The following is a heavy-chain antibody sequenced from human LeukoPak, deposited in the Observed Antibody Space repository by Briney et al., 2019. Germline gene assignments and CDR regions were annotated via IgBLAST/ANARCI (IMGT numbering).Heavy chain of an antibody. Sequence: SETLSLTCTVSGYSISSGYYWGWIRQPPGKGLEWIGSIYHSGSTYYNPSLKSRVTISVDTSKNQFSLRLSSVTAADTAVYYCARGVIASYYDILTGMGYYFDYWGQGTLVTVSS. V-gene: IGHV4-38-2*02. D-gene: IGHD3-9*01. J-gene: IGHJ4*02. CDR1: GYSISSGYY. CDR2: IYHSGST. CDR3: ARGVIASYYDILTGMGYYFDY.